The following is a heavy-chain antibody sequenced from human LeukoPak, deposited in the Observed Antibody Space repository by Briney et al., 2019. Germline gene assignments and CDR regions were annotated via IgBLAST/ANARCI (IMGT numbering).Heavy chain of an antibody. D-gene: IGHD3-10*01. CDR3: ARLPSEGGLLWFGELFLDY. CDR2: INPNSGGT. Sequence: ASVKVSCKASGYTFTGYYMHWVRQAPGQGLEWMGWINPNSGGTNYAQKFQGRVTMTRDTSISTAYMELSRLRSDDTAVYYCARLPSEGGLLWFGELFLDYWGQGTLVTVSP. CDR1: GYTFTGYY. V-gene: IGHV1-2*02. J-gene: IGHJ4*02.